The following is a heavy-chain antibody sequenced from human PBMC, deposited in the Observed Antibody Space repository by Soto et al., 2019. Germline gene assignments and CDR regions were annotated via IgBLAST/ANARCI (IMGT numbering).Heavy chain of an antibody. V-gene: IGHV3-21*01. CDR3: ARGPMVRGVHWETDFDY. Sequence: GGSLRLSCAASGFTFSSYSMNWVRQAPGKGLEWVSSISSSSSYIYYADSVKGRFTISRDNAKNSLYLQMNSLRAEDTAVYYCARGPMVRGVHWETDFDYWGQGTLVTVSS. J-gene: IGHJ4*02. D-gene: IGHD3-10*01. CDR1: GFTFSSYS. CDR2: ISSSSSYI.